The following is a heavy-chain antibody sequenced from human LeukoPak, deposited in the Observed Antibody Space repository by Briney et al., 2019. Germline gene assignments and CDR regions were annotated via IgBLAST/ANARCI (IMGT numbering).Heavy chain of an antibody. D-gene: IGHD1-1*01. V-gene: IGHV3-30*04. J-gene: IGHJ3*02. CDR3: ARDLTRRDAFDI. CDR1: GFTFSSYA. Sequence: GRSLRLSCAASGFTFSSYAMHWVRQAPGKGLEWVAAISYDGSNKYYVDSVKGRFTISRDNSKNTLYLQMNSLRAEDTAVYYCARDLTRRDAFDIWGQGTMVTVSS. CDR2: ISYDGSNK.